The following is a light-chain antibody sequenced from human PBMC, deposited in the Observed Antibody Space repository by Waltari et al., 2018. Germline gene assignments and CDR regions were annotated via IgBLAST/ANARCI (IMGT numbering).Light chain of an antibody. Sequence: EVVLTQSPGTLSLSPGDRATLFCTASQSVPSAYLAWYQQLPGQSPRLLISGASKRASDIPDRFTGSGSGTEFTLAISSVEPEDFAVYYCQQYGSSPLTFGGGTRV. V-gene: IGKV3-20*01. CDR2: GAS. CDR1: QSVPSAY. CDR3: QQYGSSPLT. J-gene: IGKJ4*01.